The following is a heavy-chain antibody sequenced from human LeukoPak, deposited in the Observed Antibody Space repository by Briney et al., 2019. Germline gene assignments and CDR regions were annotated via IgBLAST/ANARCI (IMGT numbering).Heavy chain of an antibody. D-gene: IGHD3-22*01. Sequence: SVKVSCKASGGTFSSYAISWVRQAPGQGLEWMGGIIPIFGTANYAQKFQGRVTITTDESTSTAYMELSSLRSEDTAVYCCARGHYYDSSGYYYYDYWGQGTQVTVSS. CDR1: GGTFSSYA. CDR3: ARGHYYDSSGYYYYDY. J-gene: IGHJ4*02. CDR2: IIPIFGTA. V-gene: IGHV1-69*05.